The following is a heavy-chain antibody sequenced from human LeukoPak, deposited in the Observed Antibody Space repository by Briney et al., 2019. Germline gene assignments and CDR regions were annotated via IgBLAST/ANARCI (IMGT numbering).Heavy chain of an antibody. J-gene: IGHJ4*02. D-gene: IGHD3-10*01. CDR3: ARVGILWFGELLPYYFDY. CDR1: GGSISSGDYY. V-gene: IGHV4-30-4*02. Sequence: SETLSLTCTVSGGSISSGDYYWSWIRQPPGKGLEWIGYIYYSGSTYYNPSLKSRVTISVDTSKNQFSLKLSSVTAADTAVYYCARVGILWFGELLPYYFDYWGQGTLVTVSS. CDR2: IYYSGST.